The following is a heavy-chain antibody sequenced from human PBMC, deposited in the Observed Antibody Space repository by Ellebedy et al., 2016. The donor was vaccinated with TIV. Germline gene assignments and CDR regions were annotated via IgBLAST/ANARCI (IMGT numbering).Heavy chain of an antibody. Sequence: ASVKVSCXASGYTFTSYGISWVRQAPGQGLEWMGWINPNSGGTNYAQKFQGRVTMTRDTSISTAYMELSRLRSDDTAVYYCAGYSYGARAFDYWGQGTLVTVSS. D-gene: IGHD5-18*01. CDR1: GYTFTSYG. CDR3: AGYSYGARAFDY. CDR2: INPNSGGT. V-gene: IGHV1-2*02. J-gene: IGHJ4*02.